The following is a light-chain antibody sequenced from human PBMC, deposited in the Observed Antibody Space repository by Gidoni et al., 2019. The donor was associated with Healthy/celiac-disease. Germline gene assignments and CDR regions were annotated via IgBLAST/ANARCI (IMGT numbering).Light chain of an antibody. CDR2: GAS. J-gene: IGKJ4*01. V-gene: IGKV3-20*01. Sequence: EIVLTQSPGTLSLSPGERDTLSCRASQSVSSSYLAWYQQKPGQAPRLLIYGASSRATGIPERFSGSGSGTDFTLTISRLEPEDFAVYYCQQYGSSPRLTFXGXTKVEIK. CDR1: QSVSSSY. CDR3: QQYGSSPRLT.